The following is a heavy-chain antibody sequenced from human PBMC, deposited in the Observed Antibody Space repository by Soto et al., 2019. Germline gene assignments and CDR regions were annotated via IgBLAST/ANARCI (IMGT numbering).Heavy chain of an antibody. CDR1: GGSISSGGYY. CDR3: ATLTGPRGYGGNYFDY. J-gene: IGHJ4*02. D-gene: IGHD4-17*01. V-gene: IGHV4-31*03. CDR2: IYYSGST. Sequence: SETLSLTCPVSGGSISSGGYYWSWIRQHPGKGLEWIGYIYYSGSTYYNPSLKSRVTISVDTSKNQFSLKLSSVTAADTAVYYCATLTGPRGYGGNYFDYWGQGTLVTVSS.